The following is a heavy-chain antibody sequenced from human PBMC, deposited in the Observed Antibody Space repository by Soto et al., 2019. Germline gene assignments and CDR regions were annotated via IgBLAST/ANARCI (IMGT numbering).Heavy chain of an antibody. CDR1: GFTFDDYT. CDR3: EKDRTYAIRKGFNDYGMDV. D-gene: IGHD2-8*01. J-gene: IGHJ6*02. Sequence: GGSLRLSCAASGFTFDDYTMHWVRQAPGKGLEWVSLISWDGGSTYYADSVKGRFTISRDNSKNSLYLQMNSLRTEDTALYYCEKDRTYAIRKGFNDYGMDVWGQGTTVTVSS. V-gene: IGHV3-43*01. CDR2: ISWDGGST.